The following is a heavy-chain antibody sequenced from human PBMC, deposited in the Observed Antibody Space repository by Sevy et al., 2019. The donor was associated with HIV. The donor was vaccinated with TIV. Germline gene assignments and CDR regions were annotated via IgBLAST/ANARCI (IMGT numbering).Heavy chain of an antibody. V-gene: IGHV3-73*01. CDR1: GFTFSGSA. CDR3: TRHSERVVVAATGYYYDMDV. D-gene: IGHD2-15*01. Sequence: GGSLRLSCAASGFTFSGSAMHWVRQASGKGLEWVGGIRSKANSYATAYAASVKGRFTIARDDSKNTAYLQMNSLKTEDTAVYYCTRHSERVVVAATGYYYDMDVWGKGTTVTVSS. J-gene: IGHJ6*03. CDR2: IRSKANSYAT.